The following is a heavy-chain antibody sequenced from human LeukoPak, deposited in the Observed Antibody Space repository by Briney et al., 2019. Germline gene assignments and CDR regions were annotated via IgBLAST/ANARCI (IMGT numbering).Heavy chain of an antibody. CDR2: INPNSGGT. CDR1: GYTFTGYY. J-gene: IGHJ4*02. V-gene: IGHV1-2*02. CDR3: ARALSYGDHFDY. Sequence: GASVKVSCKASGYTFTGYYMHWVRQAPGQGLEWMGWINPNSGGTNYAQKFQGRVTMTRDTSTSTVYMELSSLRSEDTAVYYCARALSYGDHFDYWGQGTLVTVSS. D-gene: IGHD4-17*01.